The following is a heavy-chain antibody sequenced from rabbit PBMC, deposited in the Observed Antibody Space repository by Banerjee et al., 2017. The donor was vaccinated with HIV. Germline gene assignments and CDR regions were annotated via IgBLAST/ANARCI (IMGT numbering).Heavy chain of an antibody. CDR2: IDPGSSGST. V-gene: IGHV1S40*01. CDR1: GFIFSDNYA. CDR3: ARVWSL. J-gene: IGHJ4*01. Sequence: QSLEESGGGLVQPGGSLKLSCKASGFIFSDNYAMCWVRQAPGKGLEWIACIDPGSSGSTYYASWAKGRFTISKTSSTTVTLQMTSLTAADTATYFCARVWSLWGPGTLVTVS.